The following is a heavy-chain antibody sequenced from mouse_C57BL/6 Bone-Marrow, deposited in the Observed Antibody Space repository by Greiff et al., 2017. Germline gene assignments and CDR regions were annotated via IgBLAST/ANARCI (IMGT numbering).Heavy chain of an antibody. CDR3: ARRGTPYYFDY. D-gene: IGHD2-14*01. CDR1: GYTFTSYW. Sequence: QVQLQQPGAELVMPGASVKLSCKASGYTFTSYWMHWVKQRPGQGLEWIGKIDPSGSYTNYNDKFKGKSTLTVDKSSSTAYMQLSSLTSEDSAVYCGARRGTPYYFDYWGQGTTLTVSS. V-gene: IGHV1-69*01. J-gene: IGHJ2*01. CDR2: IDPSGSYT.